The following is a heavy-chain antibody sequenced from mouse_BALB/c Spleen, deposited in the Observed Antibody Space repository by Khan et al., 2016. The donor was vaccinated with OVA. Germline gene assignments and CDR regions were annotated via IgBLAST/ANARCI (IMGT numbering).Heavy chain of an antibody. CDR2: INSDGYYT. CDR1: GFTFSTYG. V-gene: IGHV5-6*01. CDR3: SSHLTGSFAY. D-gene: IGHD4-1*01. J-gene: IGHJ3*01. Sequence: EVQLVESGGDLMKPGGSLKLSCAASGFTFSTYGMSWVRQTPAKRLEWVATINSDGYYTYYPDSVQGRFTISRNNAKNTLYLQMSSLKSEDTAMYYCSSHLTGSFAYWGQGTLVTVSA.